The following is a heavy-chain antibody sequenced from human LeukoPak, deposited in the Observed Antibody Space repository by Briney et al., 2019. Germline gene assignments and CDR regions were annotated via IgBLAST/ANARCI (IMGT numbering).Heavy chain of an antibody. CDR3: ARDLKWELGNWLDP. V-gene: IGHV4-61*02. CDR2: IYTSGST. J-gene: IGHJ5*02. CDR1: GGSISGGGYY. Sequence: SQTLSLTCTVSGGSISGGGYYWPWLRQPAGTGLEGVGRIYTSGSTNYNASLKSRVSISVDTSKNQFSLKLSSVTAADTAVYYCARDLKWELGNWLDPWGQGTLVTVSS. D-gene: IGHD1-26*01.